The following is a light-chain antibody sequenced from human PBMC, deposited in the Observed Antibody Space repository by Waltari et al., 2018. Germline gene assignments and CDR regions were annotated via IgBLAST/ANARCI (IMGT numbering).Light chain of an antibody. J-gene: IGKJ1*01. CDR1: QSISRY. Sequence: IMLTQSPGTLSLSPGERATLSCRASQSISRYLAWYQHKPGQAPRLLLYDASSRATGIPDRFSGSGSGTDFSLTISRLEPEDFAVYYCQKYGSLPATFGQGTKVEIK. CDR3: QKYGSLPAT. CDR2: DAS. V-gene: IGKV3-20*01.